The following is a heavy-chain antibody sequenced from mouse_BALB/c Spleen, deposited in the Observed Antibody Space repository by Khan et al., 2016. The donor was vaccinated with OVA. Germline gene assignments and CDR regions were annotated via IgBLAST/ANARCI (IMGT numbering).Heavy chain of an antibody. CDR2: ISPGRGDI. V-gene: IGHV1-77*01. Sequence: QVQLQQPGAELARPGASVKLSCKASGYTFTDYYINWVKQRTGQGLEWIGEISPGRGDIYYNERFKGKATLTADKSSSPAYMQLSSRTSEASAVYFGARINNFGYTFAYWGQGTLVTVSA. J-gene: IGHJ3*01. CDR1: GYTFTDYY. D-gene: IGHD1-2*01. CDR3: ARINNFGYTFAY.